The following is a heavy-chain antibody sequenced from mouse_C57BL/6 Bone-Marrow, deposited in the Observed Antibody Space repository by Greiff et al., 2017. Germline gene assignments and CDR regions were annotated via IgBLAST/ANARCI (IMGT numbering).Heavy chain of an antibody. J-gene: IGHJ3*01. D-gene: IGHD1-1*01. CDR3: ARSGSSLSWFAY. Sequence: QVQLQQSGAELARPGASVKLSCKASGYTFTSYGISWVKQRTGQGLEWIGEIYPRSGNTYYNEKFKGKATLTADKSSSTAYMELRSLTSEDSAVYFCARSGSSLSWFAYWCQGTLVTVSA. V-gene: IGHV1-81*01. CDR2: IYPRSGNT. CDR1: GYTFTSYG.